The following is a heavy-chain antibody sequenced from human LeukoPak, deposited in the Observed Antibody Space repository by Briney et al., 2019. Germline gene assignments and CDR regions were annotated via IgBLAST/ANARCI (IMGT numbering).Heavy chain of an antibody. CDR2: IYYSGST. Sequence: SETLSLTCTVSGGSISSSRYYWGWIRQPPGKGLEWIGSIYYSGSTYYNPCLKSRVTISVDTSKHQFSLKLRSVTAADTAEYYCARGRREYCTSTSWYYYFDYWGQGTLVTVPS. J-gene: IGHJ4*02. CDR1: GGSISSSRYY. D-gene: IGHD2-2*01. CDR3: ARGRREYCTSTSWYYYFDY. V-gene: IGHV4-39*01.